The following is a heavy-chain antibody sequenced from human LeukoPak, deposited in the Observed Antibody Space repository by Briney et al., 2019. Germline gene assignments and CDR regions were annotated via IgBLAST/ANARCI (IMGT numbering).Heavy chain of an antibody. CDR1: GFTFSSYG. CDR2: IWYDGSNK. J-gene: IGHJ5*02. CDR3: ARDSVTIFGVVINRGWFDP. V-gene: IGHV3-33*01. Sequence: GGSLRLSCAASGFTFSSYGMHWVRQAPGKGLEWVAVIWYDGSNKYYADSVKGRFTISRDNSKNTLYLQMNSLRAEDTAVYYSARDSVTIFGVVINRGWFDPWGQGTLVTVSS. D-gene: IGHD3-3*01.